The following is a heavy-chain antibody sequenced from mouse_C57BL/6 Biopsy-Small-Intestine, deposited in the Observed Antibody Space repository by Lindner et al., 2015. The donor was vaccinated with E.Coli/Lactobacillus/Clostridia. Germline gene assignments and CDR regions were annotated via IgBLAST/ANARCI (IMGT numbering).Heavy chain of an antibody. J-gene: IGHJ4*01. CDR3: AKPSNWDALDY. CDR2: IWGDGST. V-gene: IGHV2-3*01. D-gene: IGHD4-1*01. CDR1: GLSLTSYG. Sequence: VQLQESGPGLVAPSQSLSITCTVSGLSLTSYGINWVRQPPGKGLEWLGVIWGDGSTNYHSALMSRLSISKDNSKSQVFLKLNSLQTDDTATYYCAKPSNWDALDYWSQGTSVTVSS.